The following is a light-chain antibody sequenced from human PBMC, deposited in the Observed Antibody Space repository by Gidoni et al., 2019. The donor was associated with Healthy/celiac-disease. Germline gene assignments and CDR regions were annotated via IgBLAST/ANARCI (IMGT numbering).Light chain of an antibody. CDR2: DAS. J-gene: IGKJ5*01. V-gene: IGKV1-33*01. CDR1: QDISNY. CDR3: QQYDNLPSIT. Sequence: DIQMTQSPSSLSASVGDRVTITCQASQDISNYLNWYQQKPGKAPKLLIYDASNLETGVPSRFSGSGSGTDCTCTISSLQPEDIATYYCQQYDNLPSITFGQGTRLEMK.